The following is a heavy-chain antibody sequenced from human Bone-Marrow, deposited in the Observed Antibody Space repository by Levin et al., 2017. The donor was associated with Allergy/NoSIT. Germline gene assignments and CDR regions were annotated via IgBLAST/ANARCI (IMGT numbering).Heavy chain of an antibody. J-gene: IGHJ4*02. CDR2: IYYSGST. Sequence: SETLSLTCTVSGGSISSGDYYWSWIRQPPGKGLEWIGYIYYSGSTYYNPSLKSRVTISVDTSKNQFSLKLSSVTAADTAVYYCARSLSMITFGGVSGFGVGYWGQGTLVTVSS. V-gene: IGHV4-30-4*01. CDR3: ARSLSMITFGGVSGFGVGY. CDR1: GGSISSGDYY. D-gene: IGHD3-16*01.